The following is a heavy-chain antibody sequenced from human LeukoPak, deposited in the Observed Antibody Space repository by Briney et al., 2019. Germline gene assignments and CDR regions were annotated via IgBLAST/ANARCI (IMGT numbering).Heavy chain of an antibody. V-gene: IGHV4-59*01. J-gene: IGHJ4*02. Sequence: SETLSLTCTVSGGSISSYYWSWIRQPPGKGLEWVGYIYYSGSTNYNPSLMSRVTISVDTSKNQFSLKLSSVTAADTAVYYCAREGYGDYGLNYYFDYWGQGTLVTVSS. CDR2: IYYSGST. CDR1: GGSISSYY. D-gene: IGHD4-17*01. CDR3: AREGYGDYGLNYYFDY.